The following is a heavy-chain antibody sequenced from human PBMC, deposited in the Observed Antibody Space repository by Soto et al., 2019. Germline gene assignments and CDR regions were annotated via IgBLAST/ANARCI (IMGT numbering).Heavy chain of an antibody. CDR2: ISSSASHI. Sequence: EVQLVESGGGLVKPGGSLRLSCAASGFSFSSYSMNWVRQAPGKGLEWVSSISSSASHINYADSVKGRFTISRDNAKKALYLQMNSLRAEDTAVYYCARGYTGYCSGGRCYWFDPWGQGTLVTASS. CDR3: ARGYTGYCSGGRCYWFDP. J-gene: IGHJ5*02. CDR1: GFSFSSYS. V-gene: IGHV3-21*01. D-gene: IGHD2-15*01.